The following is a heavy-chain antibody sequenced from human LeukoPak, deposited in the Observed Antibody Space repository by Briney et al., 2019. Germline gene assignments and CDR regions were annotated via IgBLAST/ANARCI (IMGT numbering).Heavy chain of an antibody. D-gene: IGHD1-26*01. Sequence: NASETLSLTCTVSGGSISSGSYYWSWIRQPAGKGLEWIGRIYTSGSTNYNPSLKSRVTISVDTSKNQFSLKLSSVTAADTAVYYCARFHRGSGSYPRWGQGTLVTVSS. CDR1: GGSISSGSYY. CDR2: IYTSGST. J-gene: IGHJ4*02. CDR3: ARFHRGSGSYPR. V-gene: IGHV4-61*02.